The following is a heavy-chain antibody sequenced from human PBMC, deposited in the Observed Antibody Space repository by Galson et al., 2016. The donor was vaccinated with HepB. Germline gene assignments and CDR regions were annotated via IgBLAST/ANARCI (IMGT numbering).Heavy chain of an antibody. Sequence: CAISGDSVSSNIAAWVWIRQSPSRGLEWLGRTYYRDRWYYDFATSVKCRIIINADISKNQFSLQLTSVTPEDAALYYCAKAVWLGRGMDVWGQGTAVTVSS. CDR1: GDSVSSNIAA. CDR2: TYYRDRWYY. V-gene: IGHV6-1*01. D-gene: IGHD2-21*01. CDR3: AKAVWLGRGMDV. J-gene: IGHJ6*01.